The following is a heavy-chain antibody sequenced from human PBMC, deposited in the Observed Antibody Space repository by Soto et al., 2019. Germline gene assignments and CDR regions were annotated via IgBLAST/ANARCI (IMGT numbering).Heavy chain of an antibody. CDR1: GFTFSSYS. CDR3: ARERRHVLRFLARSEGFDP. Sequence: PGGSLRLSCAASGFTFSSYSMNWVRQAPGKGLGWVSYISSSSSTIYYADSVKGRFTISRDNAKNSLYLQMNSLRAEDTAVYYCARERRHVLRFLARSEGFDPWGQGTLVTVSS. J-gene: IGHJ5*02. CDR2: ISSSSSTI. D-gene: IGHD3-3*01. V-gene: IGHV3-48*01.